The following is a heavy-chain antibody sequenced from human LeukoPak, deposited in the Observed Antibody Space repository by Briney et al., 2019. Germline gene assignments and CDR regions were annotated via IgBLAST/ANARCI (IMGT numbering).Heavy chain of an antibody. CDR2: ISGSGGNT. V-gene: IGHV3-23*01. CDR3: AKAYSIGWYYFDC. Sequence: GGSLRLSCAASGFTFSNYAMSWVRQAPGKGLEWVPGISGSGGNTYYADSVKGRFTISRDNAKNTLYLQMNSLRAEDTAVYYCAKAYSIGWYYFDCWGQGTLVTVSS. D-gene: IGHD6-19*01. CDR1: GFTFSNYA. J-gene: IGHJ4*02.